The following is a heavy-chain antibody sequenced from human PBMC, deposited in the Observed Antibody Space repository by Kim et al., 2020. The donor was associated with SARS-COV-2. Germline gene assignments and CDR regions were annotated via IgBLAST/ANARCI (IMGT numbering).Heavy chain of an antibody. Sequence: GGSTYYADSVKGRFTISRDNSKNTLYLQMNSLRAEDTAVYYCAKDWDITHWGQGTLVTVSS. CDR3: AKDWDITH. J-gene: IGHJ4*02. D-gene: IGHD2-15*01. CDR2: GGST. V-gene: IGHV3-23*01.